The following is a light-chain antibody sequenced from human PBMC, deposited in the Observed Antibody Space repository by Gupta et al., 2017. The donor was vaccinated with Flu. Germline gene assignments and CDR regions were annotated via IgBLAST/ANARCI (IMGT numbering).Light chain of an antibody. CDR3: CAFTQRGTPL. V-gene: IGLV2-14*01. CDR1: ATAIGSFKY. CDR2: EVN. J-gene: IGLJ2*01. Sequence: ALTQPAAVSGSPGASVTISCVGTATAIGSFKYVSWYQEKLGKAPKLIVFEVNKRTAGVASRFSGSKAAKTASLTISGLQTDDESNYYGCAFTQRGTPLFGGGTKLTV.